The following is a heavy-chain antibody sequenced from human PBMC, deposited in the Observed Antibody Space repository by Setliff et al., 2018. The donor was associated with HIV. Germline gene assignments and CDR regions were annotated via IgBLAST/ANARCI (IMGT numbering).Heavy chain of an antibody. V-gene: IGHV4-39*01. CDR2: IYYSGST. Sequence: LSLTCTVSGGPITTSDYYWGWIRQPPGKGLEWIGAIYYSGSTYYSPSLKSRVTISVDTSKNQFSLNLTSVTAADTAVYYCARGVITFGGLIGPLPSWGQGALVTVSS. CDR3: ARGVITFGGLIGPLPS. D-gene: IGHD3-16*02. CDR1: GGPITTSDYY. J-gene: IGHJ5*02.